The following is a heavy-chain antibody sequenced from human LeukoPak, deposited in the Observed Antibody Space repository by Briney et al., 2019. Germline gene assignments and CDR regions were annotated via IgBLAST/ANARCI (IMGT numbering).Heavy chain of an antibody. D-gene: IGHD6-19*01. CDR1: GFTFNTYA. CDR3: AKTTVGYSSGRYPGWPADC. CDR2: ICGSGGCT. Sequence: GGSLRLSCAASGFTFNTYAIYWVRQAPGKGLEWVSGICGSGGCTYYADSVKGRFTISRDNSKNAVYLQMNSLTADDTAIYYCAKTTVGYSSGRYPGWPADCWGQGALVTVSS. J-gene: IGHJ4*02. V-gene: IGHV3-23*01.